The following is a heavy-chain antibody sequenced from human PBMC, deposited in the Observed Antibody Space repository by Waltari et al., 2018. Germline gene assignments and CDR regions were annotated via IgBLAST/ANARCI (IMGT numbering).Heavy chain of an antibody. Sequence: QVQLQESGPGLVKPSETLSLTCAVSGYSISSGYYWGWIRQPPGKGLEWIGSIYHSGSTSYNPPLKSRVTISVDTSKNQFSLKLSSVTAADTAVYYCARETSPRSGSLLSDYWGQGTLVTVSS. J-gene: IGHJ4*02. CDR3: ARETSPRSGSLLSDY. V-gene: IGHV4-38-2*02. D-gene: IGHD5-12*01. CDR1: GYSISSGYY. CDR2: IYHSGST.